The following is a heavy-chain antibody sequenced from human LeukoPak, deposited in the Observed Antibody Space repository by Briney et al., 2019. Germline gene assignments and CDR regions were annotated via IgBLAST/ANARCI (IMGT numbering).Heavy chain of an antibody. Sequence: GGSLRLSCAASGFTVSSNYMSWVRQAPGKGLEWVSAIYSGGSTYYADSVKGRFTISRDNSKNTLYLQMNSLRAEDTAVYYCARDSSCGGDCYSPAYYGMDVWGQGTTVTVS. CDR2: IYSGGST. D-gene: IGHD2-21*02. CDR3: ARDSSCGGDCYSPAYYGMDV. CDR1: GFTVSSNY. V-gene: IGHV3-66*01. J-gene: IGHJ6*02.